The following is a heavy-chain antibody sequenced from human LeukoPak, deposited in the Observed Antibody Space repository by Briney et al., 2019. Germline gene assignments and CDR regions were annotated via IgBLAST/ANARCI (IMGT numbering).Heavy chain of an antibody. Sequence: ASVKVSCKASGYTFTGYYMHWVRQAPGQGLEWMGWINPNSGGTNYAQKFQGRVTMTRDTSISTAYMGLSRLRSDDTAVYYCARVHVDTAMVWAYYYYYYGMDVWGQGTTVTVSS. J-gene: IGHJ6*02. CDR3: ARVHVDTAMVWAYYYYYYGMDV. D-gene: IGHD5-18*01. V-gene: IGHV1-2*02. CDR1: GYTFTGYY. CDR2: INPNSGGT.